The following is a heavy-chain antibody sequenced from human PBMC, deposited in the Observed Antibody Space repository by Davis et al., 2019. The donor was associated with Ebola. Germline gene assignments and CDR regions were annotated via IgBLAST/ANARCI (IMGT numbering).Heavy chain of an antibody. D-gene: IGHD4-17*01. CDR1: GGSISSYY. CDR2: IYYSGST. CDR3: ARTTTVTSNFDY. J-gene: IGHJ4*02. V-gene: IGHV4-59*12. Sequence: MPSETLSLTCTVSGGSISSYYWNWIRQPPGKGLEWIGYIYYSGSTNYNPSLESRVTMSVDTSKNQFSLRLSSVTAADTAVYYCARTTTVTSNFDYWGQATLVTVSS.